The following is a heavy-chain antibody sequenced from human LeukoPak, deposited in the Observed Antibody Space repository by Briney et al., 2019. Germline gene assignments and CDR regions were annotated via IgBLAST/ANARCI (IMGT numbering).Heavy chain of an antibody. CDR1: GGSISRYY. CDR2: IYYSGTT. CDR3: ARDVNLAY. J-gene: IGHJ4*02. Sequence: PSETLSLTCTVSGGSISRYYWSWIRQPPGKGLEWIGYIYYSGTTSYDPSLKSRVTISVDTSKNQFSLNLTSVTAADTAVYYCARDVNLAYWGQGTLVTVSS. V-gene: IGHV4-59*01.